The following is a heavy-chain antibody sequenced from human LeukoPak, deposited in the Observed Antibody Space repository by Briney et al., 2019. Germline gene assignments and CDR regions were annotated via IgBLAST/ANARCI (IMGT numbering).Heavy chain of an antibody. CDR3: ARDRSGYDVFNI. J-gene: IGHJ3*02. D-gene: IGHD6-19*01. Sequence: GGSLRLSCAASGFTFSSYSMNWVRQAPGKGLEWVSYISSSSSTIYYADSVKGRFTISRDNAKNSLYLQMNSLRAEDTAVYYCARDRSGYDVFNIWGQGKMVTPSS. CDR2: ISSSSSTI. CDR1: GFTFSSYS. V-gene: IGHV3-48*04.